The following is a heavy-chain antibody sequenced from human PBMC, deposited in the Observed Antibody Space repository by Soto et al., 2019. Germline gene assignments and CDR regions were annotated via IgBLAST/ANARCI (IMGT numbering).Heavy chain of an antibody. Sequence: EVQLLESGGGLVQRGGSLRLDCAASGFTFSTYGMTWVRQSPGKGLEWVSATSGSGTSTYYADSVRGRFTISRDNSQNTLYLQMHSLRVEDTAVYYCAKSMHYNFWSGYSRAFDIWGQGTMVTVSS. V-gene: IGHV3-23*01. J-gene: IGHJ3*02. CDR1: GFTFSTYG. D-gene: IGHD3-3*01. CDR3: AKSMHYNFWSGYSRAFDI. CDR2: TSGSGTST.